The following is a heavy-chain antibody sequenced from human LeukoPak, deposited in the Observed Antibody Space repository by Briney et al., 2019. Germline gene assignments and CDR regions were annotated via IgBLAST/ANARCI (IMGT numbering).Heavy chain of an antibody. CDR2: IKQDGSQK. D-gene: IGHD6-6*01. V-gene: IGHV3-7*01. J-gene: IGHJ6*03. CDR3: ARDQLVRGMDV. CDR1: GLTFNNYL. Sequence: PGGSLRLSCAASGLTFNNYLMNWVRQAPGKGLEGVASIKQDGSQKYYVASVKGRFTISRDNAKNSLYLQMNSLRAEDTAVYYCARDQLVRGMDVWGKGTTVTVSS.